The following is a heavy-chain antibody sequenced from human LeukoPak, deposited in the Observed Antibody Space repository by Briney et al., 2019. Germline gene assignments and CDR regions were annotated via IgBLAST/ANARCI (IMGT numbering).Heavy chain of an antibody. CDR3: ARDGHRIQLWPAGTDY. CDR2: INPSGGST. Sequence: GASVEVSCKASGYTFTSYYMHWVRQAPGQGLEWMGIINPSGGSTSYAQKFQGRVTMTRDMSTSTVYMELSSLRSEDTAVYYCARDGHRIQLWPAGTDYWGQGTLVTVSS. D-gene: IGHD5-18*01. V-gene: IGHV1-46*01. J-gene: IGHJ4*02. CDR1: GYTFTSYY.